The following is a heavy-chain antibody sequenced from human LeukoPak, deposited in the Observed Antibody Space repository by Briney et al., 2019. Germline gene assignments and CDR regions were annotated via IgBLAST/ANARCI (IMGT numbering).Heavy chain of an antibody. CDR3: AREGGEAAAGDNNWFDP. V-gene: IGHV4-30-2*01. CDR2: IYHSGST. Sequence: QTLSLTCXVSGGSXSSGGYSWSWLRQPPGKGLEWIGYIYHSGSTYYNPSLKSRVTISVDRSKNQFSLKLSSVTAADTAVYYCAREGGEAAAGDNNWFDPWGQGTLVTVSS. CDR1: GGSXSSGGYS. J-gene: IGHJ5*02. D-gene: IGHD6-13*01.